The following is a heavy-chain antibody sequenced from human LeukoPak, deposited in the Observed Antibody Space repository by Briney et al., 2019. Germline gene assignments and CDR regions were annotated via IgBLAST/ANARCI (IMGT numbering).Heavy chain of an antibody. CDR3: ARGGWELFDY. CDR2: IYYSGST. D-gene: IGHD1-7*01. J-gene: IGHJ4*02. CDR1: Y. Sequence: YXSWIRQPPGKGLEWIGYIYYSGSTNYNPSLKSRVTISVDTSKNQFSLKLNSVTAADTAVYYCARGGWELFDYWGQGTLVTVSS. V-gene: IGHV4-59*01.